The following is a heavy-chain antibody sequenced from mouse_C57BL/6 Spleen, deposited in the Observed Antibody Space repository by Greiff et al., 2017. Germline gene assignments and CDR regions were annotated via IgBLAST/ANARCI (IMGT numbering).Heavy chain of an antibody. J-gene: IGHJ3*01. D-gene: IGHD3-3*01. CDR2: ISDGGSYT. CDR1: GFTFSSYA. Sequence: EVQLVESGGGLVKPGGSLKLSCAASGFTFSSYAMSWVRQTPEKRLEWVATISDGGSYTYYPDNVKGRFTISRDNAKNNLYLQMSHLKSEDTAMYYCAREGGDEGFAYWGQGTLVTVSA. V-gene: IGHV5-4*01. CDR3: AREGGDEGFAY.